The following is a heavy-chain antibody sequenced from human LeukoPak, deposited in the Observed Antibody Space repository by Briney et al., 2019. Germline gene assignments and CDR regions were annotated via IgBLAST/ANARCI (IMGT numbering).Heavy chain of an antibody. Sequence: GGSLRLSCAASGFTFSSHAMHWVRQAPGKGLEWVAVISYDGSNKYYADSVKGRFTISRDNSKNTLYLQMNSLRAEDTAVYYRARDSSGYYLDYWGQGTLVTVSS. CDR2: ISYDGSNK. CDR3: ARDSSGYYLDY. CDR1: GFTFSSHA. V-gene: IGHV3-30-3*01. D-gene: IGHD3-22*01. J-gene: IGHJ4*02.